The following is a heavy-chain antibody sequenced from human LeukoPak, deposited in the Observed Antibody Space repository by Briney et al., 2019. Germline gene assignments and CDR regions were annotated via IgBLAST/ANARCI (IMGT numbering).Heavy chain of an antibody. J-gene: IGHJ4*02. V-gene: IGHV3-30-3*01. CDR3: ARPPSRRFGGYFDY. CDR1: GFTFSSYA. CDR2: ISYDGSNK. D-gene: IGHD3-10*01. Sequence: PGGSLRLSCAASGFTFSSYAMHWVRQAPGEGLEWVAVISYDGSNKYYADSVKGRFTISRDNSKNTLYLQMNSLRAEDTAVYYCARPPSRRFGGYFDYWGQGTLVTVSS.